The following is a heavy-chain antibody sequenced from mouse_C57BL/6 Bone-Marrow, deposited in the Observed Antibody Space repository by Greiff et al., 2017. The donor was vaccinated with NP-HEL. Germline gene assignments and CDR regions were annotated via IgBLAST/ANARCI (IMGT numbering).Heavy chain of an antibody. J-gene: IGHJ3*01. CDR3: AAQATFAY. CDR1: GYAFTNYL. D-gene: IGHD3-2*02. V-gene: IGHV1-54*01. Sequence: VKLMESGAELVRPGTSVKVSCKASGYAFTNYLIEWVKQRPGQGLEWIGVINPGSGGTNYNEKFKGKATLTADKSSSTAYMQLSSLTSEDSAVYFCAAQATFAYWGQGTLVTVSA. CDR2: INPGSGGT.